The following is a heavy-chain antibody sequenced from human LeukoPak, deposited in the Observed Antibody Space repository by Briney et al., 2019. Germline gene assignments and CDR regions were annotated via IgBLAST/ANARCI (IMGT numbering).Heavy chain of an antibody. CDR2: IYYSGYT. CDR1: GGSISTYY. J-gene: IGHJ4*02. Sequence: SETLSLTCTVSGGSISTYYWSWIRQPPGRGLEYIGYIYYSGYTYYNPSLKSRVNISVDTSKNQFSLKLTSMTAADTAVYYCARQGSYSLKDWGQGTLVTVSS. CDR3: ARQGSYSLKD. D-gene: IGHD2-21*01. V-gene: IGHV4-59*01.